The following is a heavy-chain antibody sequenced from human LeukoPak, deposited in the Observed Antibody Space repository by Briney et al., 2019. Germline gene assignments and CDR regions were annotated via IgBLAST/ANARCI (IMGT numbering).Heavy chain of an antibody. CDR1: GYSINSGYY. D-gene: IGHD6-13*01. J-gene: IGHJ4*02. CDR2: IYHSGST. V-gene: IGHV4-38-2*01. Sequence: SETLSLTXAVSGYSINSGYYWGWIRQPPGKGLEWIGSIYHSGSTYYNPSLKSRVTISVDRSKNQFSLRLSSVTAADTAVYYCATLAAAGRFDYWGQGTLVTVSS. CDR3: ATLAAAGRFDY.